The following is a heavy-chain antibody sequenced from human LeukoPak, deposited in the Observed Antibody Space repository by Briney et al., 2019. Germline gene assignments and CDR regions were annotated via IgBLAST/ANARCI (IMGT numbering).Heavy chain of an antibody. D-gene: IGHD1-7*01. CDR3: AKRRGLELLFYYYMDV. CDR1: GFTFNTYA. CDR2: ISGSGGST. Sequence: GGSLRLSCAASGFTFNTYAMTWVRQAPGTGLEWVSAISGSGGSTYYADSVKGRFTISRDNSKNTLFLQMNSLRAEDTAVYYCAKRRGLELLFYYYMDVWGKGTTVTVSS. V-gene: IGHV3-23*01. J-gene: IGHJ6*03.